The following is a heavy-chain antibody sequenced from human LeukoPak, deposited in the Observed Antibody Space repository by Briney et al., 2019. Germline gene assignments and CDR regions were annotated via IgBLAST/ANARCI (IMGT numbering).Heavy chain of an antibody. CDR1: GFTFSSYE. D-gene: IGHD2-21*01. CDR3: AGQYGVILVG. CDR2: ISSSGSSE. Sequence: PGGSLRLSCAVSGFTFSSYEMNWVRQAPGKGLEWVSCISSSGSSEYYADSAKGRFTISRDNAKNSLYLQMNSLRAEDTAAYYCAGQYGVILVGGGQGTLVTVSS. V-gene: IGHV3-48*03. J-gene: IGHJ4*02.